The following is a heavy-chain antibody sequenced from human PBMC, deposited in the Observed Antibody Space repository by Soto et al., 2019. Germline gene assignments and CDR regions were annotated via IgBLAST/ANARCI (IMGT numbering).Heavy chain of an antibody. CDR1: EFTFSSYA. D-gene: IGHD3-3*01. Sequence: QVQLVESGGGVVQPGRSLSLSCTASEFTFSSYAMHWVRQAPGKGLEWVAVISYDGSNKYYADSVKGRFTISRDNSRNTLYLQMNSLRAEDTAMYYCAREIERLLGYWGQGTLVTVSS. V-gene: IGHV3-30-3*01. CDR3: AREIERLLGY. J-gene: IGHJ4*02. CDR2: ISYDGSNK.